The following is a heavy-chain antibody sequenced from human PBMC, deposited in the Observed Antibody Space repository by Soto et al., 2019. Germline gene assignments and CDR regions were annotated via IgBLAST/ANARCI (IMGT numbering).Heavy chain of an antibody. J-gene: IGHJ4*02. CDR3: ARGRTYYYGSGSSALLY. V-gene: IGHV4-34*01. CDR2: LNHSGRT. Sequence: SETLSLTCAVYGGSFSDYYWSWIRQPPGKGLEWIGDLNHSGRTNYNPSLKSRVTISVDTSTNRFSLRLSSVTAADTAVYYCARGRTYYYGSGSSALLYWGQGTLVTVSS. CDR1: GGSFSDYY. D-gene: IGHD3-10*01.